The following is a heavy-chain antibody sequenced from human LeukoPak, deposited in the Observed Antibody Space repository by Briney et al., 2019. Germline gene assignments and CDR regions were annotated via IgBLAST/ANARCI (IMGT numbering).Heavy chain of an antibody. CDR2: MYYSGST. CDR1: GGSISSYY. CDR3: ARGTLIFGGDWETGVLFDY. Sequence: SETLSLTCSVSGGSISSYYWSWIRQPPGKGLEWIGYMYYSGSTKYNPSLKSRVTISEDTSKKLFSLKLNSMTAADTAVYYCARGTLIFGGDWETGVLFDYWGQGTLVTVSS. D-gene: IGHD2-21*02. J-gene: IGHJ4*02. V-gene: IGHV4-59*01.